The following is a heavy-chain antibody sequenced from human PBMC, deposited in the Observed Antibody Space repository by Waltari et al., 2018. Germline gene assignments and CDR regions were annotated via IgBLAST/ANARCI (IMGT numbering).Heavy chain of an antibody. CDR1: GGSISSHY. D-gene: IGHD3-16*01. Sequence: VQLQESGPGLVKPSETLSLTCTVSGGSISSHYWSWIRQPPGKGLEWIGYIYYSGSTNYNPSLKSRVTISVDTSKNQFSLKLSSVTAADTAVYYCAREGGGYWGQGTLVTVSS. J-gene: IGHJ4*02. CDR3: AREGGGY. CDR2: IYYSGST. V-gene: IGHV4-59*11.